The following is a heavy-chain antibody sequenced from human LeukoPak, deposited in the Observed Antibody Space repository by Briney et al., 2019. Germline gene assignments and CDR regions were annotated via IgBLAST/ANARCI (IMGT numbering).Heavy chain of an antibody. CDR3: AREQGYFDWSRFGKPFYMDV. CDR1: GFTVSSNY. J-gene: IGHJ6*03. V-gene: IGHV3-53*01. Sequence: GGSLRLSCAASGFTVSSNYMSWVRQAPGKGLEWVSVIYSGGSTYYADSVKGRFTISRDNSKNTLYLQMNSLRAEDTAVYYCAREQGYFDWSRFGKPFYMDVWGKGTTVTISS. D-gene: IGHD3-9*01. CDR2: IYSGGST.